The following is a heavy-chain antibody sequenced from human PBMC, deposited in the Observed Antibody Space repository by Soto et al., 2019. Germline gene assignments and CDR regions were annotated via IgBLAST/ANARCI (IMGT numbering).Heavy chain of an antibody. CDR2: ISISSSPI. J-gene: IGHJ3*02. CDR1: GFTFTSYS. V-gene: IGHV3-48*02. Sequence: GGSLRLSCAASGFTFTSYSMNWVRQAPGKGLEWVSYISISSSPIYYADSVKGRFTISRDNAKNSLYLQMNSLRDEDTAVYYCAREGGRHCSPTRCYNAFDIWGQGTMVT. CDR3: AREGGRHCSPTRCYNAFDI. D-gene: IGHD2-2*02.